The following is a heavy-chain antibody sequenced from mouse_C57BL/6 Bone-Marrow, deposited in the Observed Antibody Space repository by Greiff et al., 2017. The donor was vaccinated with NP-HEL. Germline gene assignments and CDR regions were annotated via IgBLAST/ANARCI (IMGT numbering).Heavy chain of an antibody. J-gene: IGHJ3*01. Sequence: EVKVVESGGGLVKPGGSLKLSCAASGFTFSSYAMSWVRQTPEKRLEWVATISDGGSYTYYPDNVKGRFTISRDNAKNNLYLQMSHLKSEDTAMYYCAREIGYYYGSSSFAYWGQGTLVTVSA. D-gene: IGHD1-1*01. CDR1: GFTFSSYA. V-gene: IGHV5-4*03. CDR2: ISDGGSYT. CDR3: AREIGYYYGSSSFAY.